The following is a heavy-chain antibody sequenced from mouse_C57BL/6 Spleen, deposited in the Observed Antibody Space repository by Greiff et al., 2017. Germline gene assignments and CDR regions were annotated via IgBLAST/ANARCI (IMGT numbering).Heavy chain of an antibody. J-gene: IGHJ4*01. CDR3: ARRRAAYYSNYGAMDY. V-gene: IGHV1-55*01. CDR2: IYPGSGST. Sequence: VQLQQPGAELVKPGASVKMSCKASGYTFTSYWITWVKQRPGQGLEWIGDIYPGSGSTNYNEKFKSKATLTVDTSSSTAYMQLSSLTSEDSAVYYCARRRAAYYSNYGAMDYWGQGTSVTVSS. D-gene: IGHD2-5*01. CDR1: GYTFTSYW.